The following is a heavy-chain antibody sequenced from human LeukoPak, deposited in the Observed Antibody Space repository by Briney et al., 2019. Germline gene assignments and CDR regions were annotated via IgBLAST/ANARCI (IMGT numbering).Heavy chain of an antibody. CDR3: AGSPTVDAAFDI. J-gene: IGHJ3*02. CDR2: ITSSGNTI. CDR1: GFTFSSYE. Sequence: GGSLRLSCAASGFTFSSYEMDWVRQAPGKGLEWVSYITSSGNTIYYADSVKGRFNISRDNAKNSLYLQMNSLRAEDTAVYYCAGSPTVDAAFDIWGQGTMVTVSS. D-gene: IGHD4-23*01. V-gene: IGHV3-48*03.